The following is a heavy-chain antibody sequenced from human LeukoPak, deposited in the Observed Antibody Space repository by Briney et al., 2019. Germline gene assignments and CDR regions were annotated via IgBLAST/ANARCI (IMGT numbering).Heavy chain of an antibody. J-gene: IGHJ4*02. CDR1: GFTFSASW. V-gene: IGHV3-7*05. CDR3: ARIAAVGSRQFDS. D-gene: IGHD6-13*01. CDR2: IQKDGSGI. Sequence: GGFLRLSCAASGFTFSASWMSWVRQAPGKGLEWVANIQKDGSGIAYVDSVKGRFTISRDNAKNSLFLQMTSLTAADTAVYFCARIAAVGSRQFDSWGQGTLVTVSS.